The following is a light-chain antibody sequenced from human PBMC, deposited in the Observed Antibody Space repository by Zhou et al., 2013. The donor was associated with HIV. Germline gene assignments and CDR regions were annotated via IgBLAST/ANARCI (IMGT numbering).Light chain of an antibody. V-gene: IGKV3-20*01. Sequence: EIVLTQSPGTLSLSPGERATLSCRASQSVSTYLAWYQQKPGQAPRLLIYGASSRATGIPDRFSGSGSGTDFTLTISSLQPEDVATYYCQKYNSAPWTFGPGTKVDIK. CDR2: GAS. J-gene: IGKJ3*01. CDR3: QKYNSAPWT. CDR1: QSVSTY.